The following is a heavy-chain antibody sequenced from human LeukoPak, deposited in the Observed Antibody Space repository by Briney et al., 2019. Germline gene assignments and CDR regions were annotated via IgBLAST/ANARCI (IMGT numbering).Heavy chain of an antibody. CDR2: IYYSGST. J-gene: IGHJ4*02. CDR1: GGSISSYY. CDR3: AREKSGYYSYDY. D-gene: IGHD3-22*01. Sequence: SETLSLTCTVSGGSISSYYWSWIRQPPGKGLEWIGYIYYSGSTNYNPSLKSRVTTSVDTSKNQFSLKLSSVTAADTAVYYCAREKSGYYSYDYWGQGTLVTVSS. V-gene: IGHV4-59*01.